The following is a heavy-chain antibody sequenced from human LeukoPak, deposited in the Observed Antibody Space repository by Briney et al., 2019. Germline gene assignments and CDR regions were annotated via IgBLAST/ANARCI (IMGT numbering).Heavy chain of an antibody. D-gene: IGHD3-22*01. V-gene: IGHV1-24*01. CDR2: FDPEDGET. Sequence: ASVKVSCKVSGYTLTELSMHWVRQAPGKGLEWMGGFDPEDGETIYAQKFQGRVTITADKSTSTAYMELSSLRSEDTAVYYCARDRDYFDSSGYPYYSDYWGQGTLVTVSS. CDR1: GYTLTELS. CDR3: ARDRDYFDSSGYPYYSDY. J-gene: IGHJ4*02.